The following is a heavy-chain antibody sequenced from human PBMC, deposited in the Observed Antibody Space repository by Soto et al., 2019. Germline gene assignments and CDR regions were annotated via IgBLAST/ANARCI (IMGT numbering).Heavy chain of an antibody. CDR1: GGTFSSYA. CDR3: ARGYLMVRGVNDYGRDV. J-gene: IGHJ6*02. Sequence: QVQLVQSGAEVKKPGSSVKVSCKASGGTFSSYAISWVRQAPGQGLEWMGGIIPIFGTANYAQKFQGRVTITADESTSTAYMELSSLRSEATAVYYCARGYLMVRGVNDYGRDVWGQGTTVTVSS. V-gene: IGHV1-69*12. D-gene: IGHD3-10*01. CDR2: IIPIFGTA.